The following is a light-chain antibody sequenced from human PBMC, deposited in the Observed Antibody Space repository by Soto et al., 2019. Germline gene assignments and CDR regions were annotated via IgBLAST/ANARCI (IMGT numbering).Light chain of an antibody. V-gene: IGKV3-20*01. CDR2: GAS. CDR3: QQYGSSPPYT. CDR1: HSGSSSY. Sequence: EIVLTQSPGTLSLSPGGRATLSCRASHSGSSSYLAWYQQKPGQAPRLLIYGASSRATGIPDRFSGSGSGTDFTLTISRLEPEDFAVYYCQQYGSSPPYTFGPGTKVDIK. J-gene: IGKJ3*01.